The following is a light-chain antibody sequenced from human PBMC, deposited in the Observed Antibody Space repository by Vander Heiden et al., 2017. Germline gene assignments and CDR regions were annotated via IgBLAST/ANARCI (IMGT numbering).Light chain of an antibody. CDR1: QGISNY. V-gene: IGKV1-9*01. Sequence: QLTQSPSSLSASVGDRVTITCRASQGISNYVAWYQQKPGKAPKLLVYAASTLQGGVPSRFSGSGSGTDFTLTISSLQPEDFATYYCQQLNNYPRTFGQGTKLEIK. CDR3: QQLNNYPRT. J-gene: IGKJ2*01. CDR2: AAS.